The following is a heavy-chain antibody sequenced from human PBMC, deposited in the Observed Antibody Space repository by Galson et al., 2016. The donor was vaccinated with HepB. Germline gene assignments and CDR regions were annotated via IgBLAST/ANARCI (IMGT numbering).Heavy chain of an antibody. CDR1: EFTFSSYG. V-gene: IGHV3-23*01. D-gene: IGHD3-10*01. CDR2: IRGSGGST. Sequence: SLRLSCAASEFTFSSYGMSWVRQAPGKGLEWVSSIRGSGGSTYYADPVKGRFTISRDNSKNTLYLQMNSLRAEDTAVYYCAKRRYDSGGSFDYWGQGTLVTVSS. CDR3: AKRRYDSGGSFDY. J-gene: IGHJ4*02.